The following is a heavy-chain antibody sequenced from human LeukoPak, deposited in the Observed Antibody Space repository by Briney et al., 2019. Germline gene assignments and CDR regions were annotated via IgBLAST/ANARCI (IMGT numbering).Heavy chain of an antibody. CDR1: GFTFSNAW. D-gene: IGHD6-19*01. Sequence: GGSLRLSCAASGFTFSNAWMSWVRQAPGKGLEWVGRIKSKTDGGTTDYAAPVKGRFTISRDDSKNTLYLQMNSLKTEDTAVYYCTTDLRFKYSSGWSPIDYWGQGTLVTVSS. J-gene: IGHJ4*02. V-gene: IGHV3-15*01. CDR2: IKSKTDGGTT. CDR3: TTDLRFKYSSGWSPIDY.